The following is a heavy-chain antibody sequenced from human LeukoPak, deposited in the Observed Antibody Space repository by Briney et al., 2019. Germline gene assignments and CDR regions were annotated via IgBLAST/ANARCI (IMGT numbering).Heavy chain of an antibody. CDR3: ARVTYYYDSSGYFSARTSDY. J-gene: IGHJ4*02. V-gene: IGHV1-2*02. D-gene: IGHD3-22*01. CDR1: GYTFTGYY. CDR2: INPNSGGT. Sequence: ASVKVSCKASGYTFTGYYMYWVRQAPGQGLEWMGWINPNSGGTNYAQKFQGRVTMTRDTSITTAFMELSRLRSDDTAVYYCARVTYYYDSSGYFSARTSDYWGQGTLVTVSS.